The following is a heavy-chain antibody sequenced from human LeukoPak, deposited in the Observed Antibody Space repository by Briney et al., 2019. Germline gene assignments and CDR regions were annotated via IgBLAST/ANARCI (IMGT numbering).Heavy chain of an antibody. CDR1: GFTFSDYY. CDR3: ATAGAVRNYYYGSGSFDY. V-gene: IGHV3-11*04. Sequence: PGGSLRLSCAASGFTFSDYYMSWVRQAPGKGLGWVSYICSSGSTIYYADSVKGRFTISRDNAKNSLYLQMNSLRAEDTAVYYCATAGAVRNYYYGSGSFDYWGQGTLVTVSS. CDR2: ICSSGSTI. D-gene: IGHD3-10*01. J-gene: IGHJ4*02.